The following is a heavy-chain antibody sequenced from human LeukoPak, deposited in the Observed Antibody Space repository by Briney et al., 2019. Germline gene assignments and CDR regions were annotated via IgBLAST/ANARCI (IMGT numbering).Heavy chain of an antibody. CDR1: GYTFTSYG. V-gene: IGHV1-18*01. CDR2: ISAYNGNT. J-gene: IGHJ4*02. D-gene: IGHD3-22*01. CDR3: ARDGRYYDSSGHFDY. Sequence: ASVKVSFKASGYTFTSYGISWVRQARGQGLEWMGWISAYNGNTNYAQKLQGRVTMTTMTSTRAAYMEQRSLRTDDTAVYYCARDGRYYDSSGHFDYWGQGALVTVSS.